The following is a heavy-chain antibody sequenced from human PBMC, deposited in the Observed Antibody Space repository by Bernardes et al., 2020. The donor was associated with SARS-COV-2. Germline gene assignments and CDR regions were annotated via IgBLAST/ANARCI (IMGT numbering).Heavy chain of an antibody. CDR1: GFTFSSYA. CDR3: AKGGPMTVVVMASVFDY. J-gene: IGHJ4*02. Sequence: GGSLRLSCAASGFTFSSYAMSWVRQAPGKGLEWVSAISGSGGSTYYADSVKGRFTISRDNSKNTLYLQMNSLRAEDTAVYYCAKGGPMTVVVMASVFDYWGQGTLVTVSS. D-gene: IGHD3-22*01. V-gene: IGHV3-23*01. CDR2: ISGSGGST.